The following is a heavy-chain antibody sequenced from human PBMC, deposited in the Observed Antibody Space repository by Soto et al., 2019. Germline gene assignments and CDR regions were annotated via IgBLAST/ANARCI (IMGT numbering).Heavy chain of an antibody. Sequence: EVQLVESGRGLVKPGGSLRLSCAASGFTFSNAWMSWVRQAPGKGLEWVGRIKSKTDGGTTDYAAPVKGRFTISRDDSKNTLYLQMNSLKTEDTAVYYCTTQYSSGWYVAFDIWGQGTMVTVSS. CDR3: TTQYSSGWYVAFDI. V-gene: IGHV3-15*01. CDR1: GFTFSNAW. D-gene: IGHD6-19*01. J-gene: IGHJ3*02. CDR2: IKSKTDGGTT.